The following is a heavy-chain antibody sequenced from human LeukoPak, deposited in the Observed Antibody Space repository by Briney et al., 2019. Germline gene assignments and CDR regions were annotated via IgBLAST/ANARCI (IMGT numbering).Heavy chain of an antibody. CDR1: GYTFSNHA. CDR2: INTGNGNT. D-gene: IGHD6-19*01. CDR3: ARDDSSGWYLFDY. J-gene: IGHJ4*02. V-gene: IGHV1-3*04. Sequence: EASVQVPCKASGYTFSNHAMHWVRQAPGQRLEWMGWINTGNGNTKYSQKFQDRITIIRETSAITAYMELRSLRSEDTAVYYCARDDSSGWYLFDYWGQGTLVTVSS.